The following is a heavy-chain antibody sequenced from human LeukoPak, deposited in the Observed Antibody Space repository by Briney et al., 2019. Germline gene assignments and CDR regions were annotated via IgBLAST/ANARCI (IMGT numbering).Heavy chain of an antibody. J-gene: IGHJ3*02. D-gene: IGHD1-26*01. CDR3: ARGSGSYYDAFDI. V-gene: IGHV4-4*07. CDR1: GGSISTYY. Sequence: SETLSLTCTVSGGSISTYYWSWVRQSAGKGLEWIGRVYTSGSTNYNPSLKSRVAMSLDTSKNQFSLKLSSVTAADTAVYYCARGSGSYYDAFDIWGQGTMVTVSS. CDR2: VYTSGST.